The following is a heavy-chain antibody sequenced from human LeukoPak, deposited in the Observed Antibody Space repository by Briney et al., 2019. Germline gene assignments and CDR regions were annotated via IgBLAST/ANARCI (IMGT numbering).Heavy chain of an antibody. Sequence: GGSLRLSCAASGFTFSSYAMSWVRQAPGKGLEWVSAISGSGGSTYYADSVKGRFTISRDNSKNTLFLQMDSLRAEDTAVYYCAKSRDGYNFDYWGQGTLVTVSS. D-gene: IGHD5-24*01. V-gene: IGHV3-23*01. CDR3: AKSRDGYNFDY. CDR2: ISGSGGST. J-gene: IGHJ4*02. CDR1: GFTFSSYA.